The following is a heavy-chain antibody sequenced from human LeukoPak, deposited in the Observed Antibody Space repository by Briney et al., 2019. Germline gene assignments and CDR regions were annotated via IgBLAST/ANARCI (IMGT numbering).Heavy chain of an antibody. CDR2: IPYDGSNK. J-gene: IGHJ4*02. V-gene: IGHV3-30*02. CDR3: AKGTWFGEFGDGVT. Sequence: GGSLRLSCAASGFTFSRYGMHWVRQAPGKGLEWVAFIPYDGSNKYYADSVKGRFTISRDNSKNTLYLQMNSLRAEDTAVYYCAKGTWFGEFGDGVTWGQGTLVTVSS. CDR1: GFTFSRYG. D-gene: IGHD3-10*01.